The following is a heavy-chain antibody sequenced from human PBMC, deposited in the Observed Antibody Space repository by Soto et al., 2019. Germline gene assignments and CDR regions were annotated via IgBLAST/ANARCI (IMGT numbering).Heavy chain of an antibody. CDR2: MNPNSGNT. CDR1: GYTFTSYD. D-gene: IGHD1-26*01. J-gene: IGHJ3*02. V-gene: IGHV1-8*01. CDR3: ATERWEDAFDI. Sequence: QEQLVQSGAEVKKPGASVKVSCKASGYTFTSYDITWVRQATGQGLEWMGWMNPNSGNTGYAQKFQGRVTMTRNTSIGTAYMELSSLRSDDTAVYYCATERWEDAFDIWGQGTMVTASS.